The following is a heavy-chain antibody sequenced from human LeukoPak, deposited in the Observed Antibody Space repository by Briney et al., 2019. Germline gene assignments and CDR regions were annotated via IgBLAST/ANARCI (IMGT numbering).Heavy chain of an antibody. CDR3: ARHSSGSYYTY. J-gene: IGHJ4*02. Sequence: GGSLRLSCAASGFTFSSSWMSWVRQAPGKGLEWVAHIKQDGSDKYYVDSVKGRFTTSRDNAKNSLYLQLNSLRVEDTAMYYCARHSSGSYYTYWGQGTLVTVSS. D-gene: IGHD3-10*01. CDR1: GFTFSSSW. CDR2: IKQDGSDK. V-gene: IGHV3-7*01.